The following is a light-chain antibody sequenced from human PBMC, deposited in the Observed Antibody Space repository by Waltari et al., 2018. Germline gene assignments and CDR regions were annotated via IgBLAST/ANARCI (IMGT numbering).Light chain of an antibody. Sequence: QSALTQPPSASGSPGQSVTLSCTGTSSDIGGSTYVSWYQQNPGQAPKLLIYEVNKRPSGIPDRFSGSKSGNTASLTVSGLQAEDEAEYYCSSYGGRNNLLFGEGTKLTVL. CDR2: EVN. V-gene: IGLV2-8*01. CDR1: SSDIGGSTY. J-gene: IGLJ3*02. CDR3: SSYGGRNNLL.